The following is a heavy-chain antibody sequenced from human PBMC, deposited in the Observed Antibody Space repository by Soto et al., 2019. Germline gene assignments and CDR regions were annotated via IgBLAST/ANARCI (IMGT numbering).Heavy chain of an antibody. CDR1: GYTFTSYY. V-gene: IGHV1-46*01. J-gene: IGHJ6*02. CDR2: INPSGGST. CDR3: ASQEMTTWGYYYYGMDV. D-gene: IGHD4-4*01. Sequence: GASVKVSCKASGYTFTSYYMHWVRQAPGQGLEWMGIINPSGGSTSYAQKFQGRVTMTRDTSTSTVYMELSSLRSEDTAVYYCASQEMTTWGYYYYGMDVWGQGTTVTVSS.